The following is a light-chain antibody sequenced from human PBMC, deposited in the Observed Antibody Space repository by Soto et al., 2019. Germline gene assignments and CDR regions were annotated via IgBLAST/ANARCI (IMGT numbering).Light chain of an antibody. Sequence: DIQMTQSPSSLSASVGDRVTMTCRASQDIGNSLAWYQQKPGTVPKLLISAASTLQSGVPSRFSASRSGTDFTLTISSLQPEDVATYYCQNYNSVPFTFGPGTRVDI. J-gene: IGKJ3*01. CDR2: AAS. CDR3: QNYNSVPFT. CDR1: QDIGNS. V-gene: IGKV1-27*01.